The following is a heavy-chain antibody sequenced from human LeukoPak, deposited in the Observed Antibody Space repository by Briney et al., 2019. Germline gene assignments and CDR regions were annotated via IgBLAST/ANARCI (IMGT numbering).Heavy chain of an antibody. J-gene: IGHJ4*02. CDR3: ARARKGGDDHFDY. Sequence: SGTLSLTCAVSGDSITSYPYWWTWVRQPPGKGLEWIGEISHVGVTKYSPSLQSRVTIAADTSRNQVSLMLTSVTAADTAVYYCARARKGGDDHFDYWGQGTLVTVSS. CDR2: ISHVGVT. CDR1: GDSITSYPYW. V-gene: IGHV4-4*02. D-gene: IGHD2-21*01.